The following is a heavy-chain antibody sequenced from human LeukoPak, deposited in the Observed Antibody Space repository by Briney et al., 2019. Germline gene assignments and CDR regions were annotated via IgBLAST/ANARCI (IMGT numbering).Heavy chain of an antibody. J-gene: IGHJ5*02. CDR3: ARGPYAYTSSATLGSYNWFDP. Sequence: GESLKISCKGSGYSFPNHWIGWVRQMPGKGLEWMGIIYPGDSHTRCSPSFQDQVTISVDKSISTAYLQWSSLKASDTAMYYCARGPYAYTSSATLGSYNWFDPWGQGSLVTVSS. D-gene: IGHD2-2*02. V-gene: IGHV5-51*01. CDR2: IYPGDSHT. CDR1: GYSFPNHW.